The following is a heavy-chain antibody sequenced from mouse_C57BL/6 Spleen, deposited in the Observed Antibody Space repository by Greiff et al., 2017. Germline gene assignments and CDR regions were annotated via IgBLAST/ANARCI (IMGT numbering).Heavy chain of an antibody. Sequence: VVESGASVKISCKASGYAFSSSWMNWVKQRPGKGLEWIGRIYPGDGDTNYNGKFKGKATLTADKSSSTAYMQLSSLTSEDSAVYFCARGTPLYYFDYWGQGTTLTVSS. CDR1: GYAFSSSW. J-gene: IGHJ2*01. CDR3: ARGTPLYYFDY. CDR2: IYPGDGDT. D-gene: IGHD3-3*01. V-gene: IGHV1-82*01.